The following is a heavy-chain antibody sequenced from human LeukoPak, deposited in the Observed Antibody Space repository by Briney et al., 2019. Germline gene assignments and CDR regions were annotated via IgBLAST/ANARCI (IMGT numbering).Heavy chain of an antibody. CDR1: GFIFRNFW. J-gene: IGHJ6*04. Sequence: GGSLRLSCSASGFIFRNFWMHWVRQAPGKGPAWVSRINNDGKLVTYADSVKGRFTISRDSAKDTVFLQMNSLRVEDTALYYCVRGLGDVWGKGTLVTVSS. V-gene: IGHV3-74*01. CDR2: INNDGKLV. D-gene: IGHD4-11*01. CDR3: VRGLGDV.